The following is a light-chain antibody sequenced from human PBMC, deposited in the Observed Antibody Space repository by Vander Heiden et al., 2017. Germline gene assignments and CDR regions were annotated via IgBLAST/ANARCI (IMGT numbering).Light chain of an antibody. CDR1: SSNIGASY. J-gene: IGLJ1*01. CDR2: ENN. V-gene: IGLV1-51*02. Sequence: PPSVSAAPGQKVTISCSGSSSNIGASYVSWYQQLPGTAPKLLIYENNKRPSGIPDRFSGSKSDTSATLGTTGLQTGDEADDYGGTWDNSLGVCVVFGTGTKLTVL. CDR3: GTWDNSLGVCVV.